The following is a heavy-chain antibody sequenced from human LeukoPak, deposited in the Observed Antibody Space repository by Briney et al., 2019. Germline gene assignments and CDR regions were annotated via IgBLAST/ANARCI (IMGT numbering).Heavy chain of an antibody. CDR2: ICDDVVST. J-gene: IGHJ4*02. CDR1: GFNYSSHA. CDR3: ARAAYCSSTSCYKDY. V-gene: IGHV3-23*01. D-gene: IGHD2-2*02. Sequence: GGSLRLSGAASGFNYSSHAMSWVRQAPGKGLEWVSAICDDVVSTYYAESVKGRFTISRDNSKNTLYLQMNSLRAEDTAVYYCARAAYCSSTSCYKDYWGQGTLVTVSS.